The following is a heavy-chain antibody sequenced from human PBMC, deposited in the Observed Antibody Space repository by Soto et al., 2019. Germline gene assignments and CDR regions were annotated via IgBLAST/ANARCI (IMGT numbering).Heavy chain of an antibody. CDR2: ITDVGDPT. Sequence: PGGSLRLSCAVSGFTFGTYAMNWVRQAPGKGLEWVSTITDVGDPTYYADSVKGRFTISRDNSKNTLFLQMNSLRAEDTAVYYCAKGGAGITFVYWGQGTLVTVSS. CDR3: AKGGAGITFVY. J-gene: IGHJ4*02. D-gene: IGHD3-10*01. V-gene: IGHV3-23*01. CDR1: GFTFGTYA.